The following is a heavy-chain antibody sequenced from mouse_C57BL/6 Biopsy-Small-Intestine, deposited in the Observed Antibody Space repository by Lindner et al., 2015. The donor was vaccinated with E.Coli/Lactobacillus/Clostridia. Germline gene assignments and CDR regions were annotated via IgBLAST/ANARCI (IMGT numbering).Heavy chain of an antibody. D-gene: IGHD1-1*02. Sequence: SVKVSCKASGGTFNNFAISWVRQAPGQGLEWMGRVIPILGVANYAQNFQGRVTITADKATSTAFMELSSLRSDDTAIYYCAKYGIYSDDSGYGFDIWGQGTMVTVSS. CDR3: AKYGIYSDDSGYGFDI. V-gene: IGHV1-53*01. CDR2: VIPILGVA. CDR1: GGTFNNFA. J-gene: IGHJ1*01.